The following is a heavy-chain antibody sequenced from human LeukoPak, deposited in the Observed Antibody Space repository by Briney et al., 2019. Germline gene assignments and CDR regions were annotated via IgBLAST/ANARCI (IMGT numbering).Heavy chain of an antibody. CDR3: AKPIVGVHYGDYAFDY. CDR1: GFTFSSYG. CDR2: ISYDGSNK. V-gene: IGHV3-30*18. Sequence: GGSLRLSCAASGFTFSSYGMHWVRQAPGKWLEWVAVISYDGSNKYYADSVKGRFTISRDNSKSTLYLQMNSLRAEDTAVYYCAKPIVGVHYGDYAFDYWGQGTLVTVSS. J-gene: IGHJ4*02. D-gene: IGHD4-17*01.